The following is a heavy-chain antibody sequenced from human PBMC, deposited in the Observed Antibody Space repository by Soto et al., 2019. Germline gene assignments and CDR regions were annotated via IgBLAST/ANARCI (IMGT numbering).Heavy chain of an antibody. CDR2: INPNSGGT. CDR1: GYTFSGYY. D-gene: IGHD2-2*02. J-gene: IGHJ6*02. Sequence: SVKVSCKASGYTFSGYYIHWLRQAPGQGLEWMGWINPNSGGTNYAQKFQGRVTVTRDTPTSTAYMELSRLTSDDTAVYYCARSLTEGYCTITGCYTRPLYGMDVWGHGTTVTVSS. CDR3: ARSLTEGYCTITGCYTRPLYGMDV. V-gene: IGHV1-2*02.